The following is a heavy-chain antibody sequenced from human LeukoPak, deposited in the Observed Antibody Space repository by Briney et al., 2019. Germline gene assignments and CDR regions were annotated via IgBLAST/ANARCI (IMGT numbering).Heavy chain of an antibody. CDR2: INPNSGGT. J-gene: IGHJ4*02. V-gene: IGHV1-2*06. CDR1: GYTFTGYY. Sequence: ASVKVSCKASGYTFTGYYMHWVRQAPGQGLEWMGRINPNSGGTNYAQKFQGRVTITADESTSTAYMELSSLRSEDTAVYYCARAHIVGATRSYYFDYWGQGTLVTVSS. D-gene: IGHD1-26*01. CDR3: ARAHIVGATRSYYFDY.